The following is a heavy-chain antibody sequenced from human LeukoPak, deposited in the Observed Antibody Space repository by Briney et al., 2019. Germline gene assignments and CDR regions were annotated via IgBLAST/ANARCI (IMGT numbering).Heavy chain of an antibody. CDR2: ISSSSSYI. CDR3: ARDGSGRVPEMSAPDY. Sequence: GGSLRLSCAASEFTFSSYTMNWVRQAPGKGLEWVSSISSSSSYIYYADSMKGRFTISRDNAKNSLYLQMNSLRAEDTAVYYCARDGSGRVPEMSAPDYWGQGTLVTVSS. D-gene: IGHD3-10*01. J-gene: IGHJ4*02. V-gene: IGHV3-21*01. CDR1: EFTFSSYT.